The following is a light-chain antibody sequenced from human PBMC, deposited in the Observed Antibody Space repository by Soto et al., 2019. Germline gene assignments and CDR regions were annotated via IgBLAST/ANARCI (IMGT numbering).Light chain of an antibody. Sequence: QSALTQPASVSGSPGQSITISCTGTSSDVGGYNYVSWYQQHPGKAPKVMIYEVSKRPSGVSNRFSGSKSGNTASLTISGLQAEDEADYYCCSYSSSSTRVFGAGTKLTVL. CDR3: CSYSSSSTRV. J-gene: IGLJ1*01. V-gene: IGLV2-14*01. CDR1: SSDVGGYNY. CDR2: EVS.